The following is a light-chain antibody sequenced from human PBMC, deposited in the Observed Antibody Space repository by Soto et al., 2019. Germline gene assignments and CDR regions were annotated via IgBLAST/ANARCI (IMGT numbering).Light chain of an antibody. Sequence: QSVLTQPASVSGSPGQSITISCTGTSSDVGGYNYVSWYQQHPGKAPKLIISEVSDRPSGVSHRFSGSKTGNTASLTISGLLAEDEADYYCSSYAGTYTGVFGTGTKLTVL. J-gene: IGLJ1*01. CDR2: EVS. CDR3: SSYAGTYTGV. V-gene: IGLV2-14*01. CDR1: SSDVGGYNY.